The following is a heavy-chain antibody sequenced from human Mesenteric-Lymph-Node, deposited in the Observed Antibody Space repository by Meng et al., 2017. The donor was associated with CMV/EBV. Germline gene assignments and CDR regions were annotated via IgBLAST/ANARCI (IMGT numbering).Heavy chain of an antibody. CDR2: IKNDGSKT. D-gene: IGHD4-23*01. Sequence: GGSLRLSCETSGFIFSDYGIHWVRQAPGRGLEWVTFIKNDGSKTYSIDSVKGRFTVSRDTVKNTVYLEANSLGVEDTAVYYCARDRRDYGGNSPGFDGLDVWGQGTTVTVSS. J-gene: IGHJ6*02. CDR1: GFIFSDYG. V-gene: IGHV3-30*12. CDR3: ARDRRDYGGNSPGFDGLDV.